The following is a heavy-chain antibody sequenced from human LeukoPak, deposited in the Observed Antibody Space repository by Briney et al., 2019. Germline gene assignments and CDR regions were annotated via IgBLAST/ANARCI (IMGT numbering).Heavy chain of an antibody. J-gene: IGHJ4*02. CDR2: IYSSGST. CDR3: ATLRQSFWIPEFDY. V-gene: IGHV3-53*01. D-gene: IGHD1-1*01. CDR1: GFTFSNNY. Sequence: PGGSLRLSCAASGFTFSNNYMSWVRQAPGEGLEGVSVIYSSGSTYYADSVTGRITISRDNSKNTLYLQMNSLRAEDTAVYYCATLRQSFWIPEFDYWGQGTLVTVSS.